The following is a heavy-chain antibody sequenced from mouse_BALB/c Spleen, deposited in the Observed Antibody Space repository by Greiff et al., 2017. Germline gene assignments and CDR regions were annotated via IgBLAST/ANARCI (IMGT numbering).Heavy chain of an antibody. CDR1: GFTFSSYA. Sequence: EVMLVESGGGLVKPGGSLKLSCAASGFTFSSYAMSWVRQSPEKRLEWVAEISSGGSYTYYPDTVTGRFTISRDNAKNTLYLEMSSLRSEDTAMYYCARIYGNYSGYYYAMDYWGQGTSVTVSS. V-gene: IGHV5-9-4*01. CDR3: ARIYGNYSGYYYAMDY. CDR2: ISSGGSYT. J-gene: IGHJ4*01. D-gene: IGHD2-1*01.